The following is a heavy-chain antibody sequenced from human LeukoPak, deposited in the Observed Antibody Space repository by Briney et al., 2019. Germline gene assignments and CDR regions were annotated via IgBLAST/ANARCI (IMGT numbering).Heavy chain of an antibody. J-gene: IGHJ5*02. CDR3: ARDPCSGGSCYLSWFDP. D-gene: IGHD2-15*01. CDR1: SGSLTGYY. V-gene: IGHV4-59*01. Sequence: PSETLSLTCTVSSGSLTGYYWSWIRQPPGKGLEWIAYVYATGTTNYNPSLKTRATISMDTSKNQFSLKLSSVTAADTAVYYCARDPCSGGSCYLSWFDPWGQGTLVTVSS. CDR2: VYATGTT.